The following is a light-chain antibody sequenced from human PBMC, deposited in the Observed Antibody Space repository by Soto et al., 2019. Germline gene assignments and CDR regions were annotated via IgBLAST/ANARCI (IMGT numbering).Light chain of an antibody. CDR2: GAS. CDR1: QSISSTH. Sequence: VLTQSPYTLSLSPGERATLSCRASQSISSTHLVWYQQKPGQAPRLLTYGASTRATGIPDRFSGSGSGTDFTLTISRLEPEDFAVYYCQQYAGSPWTFGQGTKVDIK. V-gene: IGKV3-20*01. CDR3: QQYAGSPWT. J-gene: IGKJ1*01.